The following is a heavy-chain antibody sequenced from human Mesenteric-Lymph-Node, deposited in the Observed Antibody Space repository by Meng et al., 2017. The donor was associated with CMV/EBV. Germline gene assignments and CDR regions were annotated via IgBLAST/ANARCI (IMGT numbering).Heavy chain of an antibody. CDR3: AKDLGNGGVIDY. CDR1: GFTVSSNY. V-gene: IGHV3-53*01. J-gene: IGHJ4*02. Sequence: GGSLRLSCAASGFTVSSNYINWVRQAPGKGLEWVSILYYIGTTYYADSVKGRFTISRDNSKNTVYLQMNSLRAEDTAVYYCAKDLGNGGVIDYWGQGTLVTVSS. CDR2: LYYIGTT. D-gene: IGHD3-16*01.